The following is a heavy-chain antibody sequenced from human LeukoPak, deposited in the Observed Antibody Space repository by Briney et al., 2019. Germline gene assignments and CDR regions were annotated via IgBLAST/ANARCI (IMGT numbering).Heavy chain of an antibody. D-gene: IGHD5-18*01. CDR2: ISWSSGII. V-gene: IGHV3-9*01. J-gene: IGHJ4*02. Sequence: GGSLRLSCAASGFTFDDYAMHWVRQAPGKGLEWVSGISWSSGIIGYADSVKGRFTISRDNAKNSLYLQMNSLRAEDTALYYCAKEGVDTAMITDSSSWYYFDYWGQETLVTVSS. CDR1: GFTFDDYA. CDR3: AKEGVDTAMITDSSSWYYFDY.